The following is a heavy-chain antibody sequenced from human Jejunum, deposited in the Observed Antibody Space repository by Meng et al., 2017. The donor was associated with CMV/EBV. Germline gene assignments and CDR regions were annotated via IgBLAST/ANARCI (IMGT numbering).Heavy chain of an antibody. CDR2: IATGDSFGARTT. V-gene: IGHV3-48*03. Sequence: WLRQAPGKGLWSVSFIATGDSFGARTTYYADSVKGRFTISRDDAKNSLYLQMNSLRAEDTAVYYCARLKCSSSACYVTYHYYGMDVWGQGTTVTVSS. CDR3: ARLKCSSSACYVTYHYYGMDV. J-gene: IGHJ6*02. D-gene: IGHD2-2*01.